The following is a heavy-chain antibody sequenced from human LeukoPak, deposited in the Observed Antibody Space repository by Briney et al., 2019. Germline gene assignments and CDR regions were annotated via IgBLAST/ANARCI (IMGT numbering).Heavy chain of an antibody. CDR3: ARSRYFDWLSPYYYYGMDV. J-gene: IGHJ6*04. V-gene: IGHV1-69*01. D-gene: IGHD3-9*01. Sequence: SVKVSCKASGGTFISYAISWVRQAPGQGLEWMGGIIPIFGTANYAQKFQGRVTITADESTSTAYMELSSLGSEDTAVYYCARSRYFDWLSPYYYYGMDVWGKGTTVTVSS. CDR2: IIPIFGTA. CDR1: GGTFISYA.